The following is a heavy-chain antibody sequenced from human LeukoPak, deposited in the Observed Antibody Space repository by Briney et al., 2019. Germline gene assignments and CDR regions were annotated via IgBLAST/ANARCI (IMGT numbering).Heavy chain of an antibody. Sequence: GGSLRLSCAASGFTFSSYAMSWVRQAPGKGLEWVSAISGSGGSTYYADSVKGRFTISRDNSKNTLYLQMNSLRAEDTAVYYCARDLGAAVNLDYWGQGTLVTVSS. CDR1: GFTFSSYA. J-gene: IGHJ4*02. CDR3: ARDLGAAVNLDY. V-gene: IGHV3-23*01. CDR2: ISGSGGST. D-gene: IGHD3-16*01.